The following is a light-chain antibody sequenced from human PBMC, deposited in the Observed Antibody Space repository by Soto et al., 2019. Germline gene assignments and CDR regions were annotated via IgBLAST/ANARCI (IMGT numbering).Light chain of an antibody. J-gene: IGKJ1*01. V-gene: IGKV3-20*01. Sequence: EIVLTQSPGARALSPGERGTLSCRASQSVSNSYLAWYQPKPGQAPRLLIYGASSRATGTPDRFSGSGSGTDFTLTISRLEPEDFAVYYCQQYGSSPTTFGQGTKVDIK. CDR1: QSVSNSY. CDR2: GAS. CDR3: QQYGSSPTT.